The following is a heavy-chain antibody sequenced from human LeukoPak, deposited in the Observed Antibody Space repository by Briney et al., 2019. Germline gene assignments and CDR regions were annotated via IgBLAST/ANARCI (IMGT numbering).Heavy chain of an antibody. CDR1: GFTFSSYW. J-gene: IGHJ4*02. Sequence: GGSLGLSCAASGFTFSSYWMSLVRQAPGKGLEGVANIKQDGSEKYYVDSVKGRFTISRDNAKNSLYLQMNSLRAEDTAVYYCARAYSSGWLPYYFDYRGQGTLVTASS. V-gene: IGHV3-7*01. CDR2: IKQDGSEK. CDR3: ARAYSSGWLPYYFDY. D-gene: IGHD6-19*01.